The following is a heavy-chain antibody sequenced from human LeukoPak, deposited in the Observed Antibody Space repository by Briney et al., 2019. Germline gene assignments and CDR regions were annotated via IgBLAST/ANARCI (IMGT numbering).Heavy chain of an antibody. CDR2: ISSSGNTI. D-gene: IGHD3-22*01. CDR1: GFTFSSYE. J-gene: IGHJ4*02. Sequence: PGGSLSLSCAASGFTFSSYEMNWVRQAPGKGLEWVSSISSSGNTIYYADSVKGRFTVSRDSAKNSVYLQMNSLRAEDTAVYYCGSGVIFYDSSGRNYWGQGTLVTVSS. V-gene: IGHV3-48*03. CDR3: GSGVIFYDSSGRNY.